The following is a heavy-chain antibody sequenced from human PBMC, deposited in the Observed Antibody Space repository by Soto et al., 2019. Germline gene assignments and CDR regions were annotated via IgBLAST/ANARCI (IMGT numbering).Heavy chain of an antibody. J-gene: IGHJ4*02. Sequence: GGSLRLSCAASGFTFSSYAMSWVRQAPGKGLEWVSAISGSGGSTYYADSVKGRFTISRDNSKNTLYLQMNSLRAEDTAVYYCAKDGITMIVVVRVFDYWGQGTLVTVSS. CDR2: ISGSGGST. CDR3: AKDGITMIVVVRVFDY. CDR1: GFTFSSYA. V-gene: IGHV3-23*01. D-gene: IGHD3-22*01.